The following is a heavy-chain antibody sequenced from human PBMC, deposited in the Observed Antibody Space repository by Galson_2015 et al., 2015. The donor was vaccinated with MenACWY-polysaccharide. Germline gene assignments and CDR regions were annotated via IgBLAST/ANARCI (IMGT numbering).Heavy chain of an antibody. Sequence: ETLSLTCAVSGYSVSSGYYWGWIRQPPGKGPEWIGSIYHSGSTYYNPSLKSRVTISVGTSKNQFSLKLSSVTAADTAVYYCARVEKYSGSYYILHWGQGTLVTVSS. CDR1: GYSVSSGYY. D-gene: IGHD1-26*01. V-gene: IGHV4-38-2*01. CDR2: IYHSGST. J-gene: IGHJ4*02. CDR3: ARVEKYSGSYYILH.